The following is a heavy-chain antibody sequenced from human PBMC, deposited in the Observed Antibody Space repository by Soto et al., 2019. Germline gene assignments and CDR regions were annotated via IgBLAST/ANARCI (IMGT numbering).Heavy chain of an antibody. CDR3: ARVASIAVAGIASSHYYYGMDV. D-gene: IGHD6-19*01. Sequence: SETLSLTCTVSGGSTSSYYWSWIRQPPGKGLEWIGYIYYSGSTNYNPSLKSRVTISVDTSKNQFSLKLSSVTAADTAVYYCARVASIAVAGIASSHYYYGMDVWGQGTTVTVSS. J-gene: IGHJ6*02. CDR1: GGSTSSYY. V-gene: IGHV4-59*01. CDR2: IYYSGST.